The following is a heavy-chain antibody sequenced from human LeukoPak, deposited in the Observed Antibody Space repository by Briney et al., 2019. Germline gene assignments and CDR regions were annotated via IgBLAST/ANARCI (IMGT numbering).Heavy chain of an antibody. J-gene: IGHJ4*02. D-gene: IGHD4-23*01. Sequence: PGGSLRLSCAASGFTFSSYSMTWVRQVPGKGLEWVSSISSSGSYINYADSVKGRFTISRDNAKNSLFLQMNSLRAEDTAVYYCATYNGGNSAFEYWGQGTLVTVSS. CDR1: GFTFSSYS. V-gene: IGHV3-21*01. CDR3: ATYNGGNSAFEY. CDR2: ISSSGSYI.